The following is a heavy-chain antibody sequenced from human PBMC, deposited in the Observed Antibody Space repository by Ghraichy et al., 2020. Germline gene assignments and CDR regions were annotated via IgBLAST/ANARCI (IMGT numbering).Heavy chain of an antibody. J-gene: IGHJ4*02. CDR2: ISYRGIT. CDR3: ARAPGNANSRYHYNYDS. D-gene: IGHD5-12*01. CDR1: GGSVNANYFY. V-gene: IGHV4-61*01. Sequence: SQTLSLTCTVSGGSVNANYFYWDWVRQSPGKGLEWIGYISYRGITNYNPSLRGRVTISVDTSKNQFSLRLSAVSAADTAVYYCARAPGNANSRYHYNYDSWGQGSLVTVSS.